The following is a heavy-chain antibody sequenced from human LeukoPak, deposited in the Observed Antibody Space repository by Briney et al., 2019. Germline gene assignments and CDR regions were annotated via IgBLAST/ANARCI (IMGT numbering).Heavy chain of an antibody. CDR1: GGSFSGYY. CDR2: INHSGST. V-gene: IGHV4-34*01. J-gene: IGHJ6*03. CDR3: ARVGRFLEWLLSSSYYYYMDV. Sequence: SETLSLTCAVYGGSFSGYYWSWIRQPPGKGLEWIGEINHSGSTNYNPSLKSRVTISVDTSKNQFSLKLSSVTAADTAVYYCARVGRFLEWLLSSSYYYYMDVWGKGTTVTV. D-gene: IGHD3-3*01.